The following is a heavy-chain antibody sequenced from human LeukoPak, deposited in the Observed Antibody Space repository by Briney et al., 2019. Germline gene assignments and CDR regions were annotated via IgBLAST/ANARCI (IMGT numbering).Heavy chain of an antibody. J-gene: IGHJ6*03. CDR3: ARDKAVAGITPTGFYYYYYYMDV. CDR1: GVSISSSNSY. Sequence: SENLSLTCTVSGVSISSSNSYWGWIRQPAGKGLEWIGRIYTSGSTNYNPSLKSRVTISVDTSKNQFSLKLSSVTAADTAVYYCARDKAVAGITPTGFYYYYYYMDVWGKGTTVTISS. V-gene: IGHV4-61*02. CDR2: IYTSGST. D-gene: IGHD6-19*01.